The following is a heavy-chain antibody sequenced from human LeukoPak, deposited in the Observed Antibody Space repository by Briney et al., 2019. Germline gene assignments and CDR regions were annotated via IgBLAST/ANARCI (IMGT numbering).Heavy chain of an antibody. CDR2: INPNSGGT. CDR1: GYTFTGYY. V-gene: IGHV1-2*02. Sequence: APVKVSCKASGYTFTGYYMHWVRQAPGQGLEWMGWINPNSGGTNYAQKFQGRVTMTRDTSISTAYMELSRLRSDDTAVYYCARDRARYCSSTSCYMLDYWGQGTLVTVSS. CDR3: ARDRARYCSSTSCYMLDY. J-gene: IGHJ4*02. D-gene: IGHD2-2*02.